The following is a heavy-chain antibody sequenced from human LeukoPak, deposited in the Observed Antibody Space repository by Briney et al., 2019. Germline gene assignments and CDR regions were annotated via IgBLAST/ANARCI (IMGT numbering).Heavy chain of an antibody. CDR1: GFTFSSYA. CDR3: AKARDSSGYYPFDY. CDR2: ISYDGSNK. V-gene: IGHV3-30-3*01. J-gene: IGHJ4*02. Sequence: PGGSLRLSCAASGFTFSSYAMHWVRQAPGKGLEWVAVISYDGSNKYYADSVKGRFTLSRDNSKNTLYLQMNSLRAEDTAVYYCAKARDSSGYYPFDYWGQGTLVTVSS. D-gene: IGHD3-22*01.